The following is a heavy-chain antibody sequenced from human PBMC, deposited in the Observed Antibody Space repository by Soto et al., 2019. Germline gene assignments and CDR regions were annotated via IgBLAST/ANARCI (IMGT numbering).Heavy chain of an antibody. Sequence: QITLKESGPTLVKPTQTLTLTCTFYGFSLSTSGVGVGWIRQPPGKALEWLALIYWEDDKRDSLALKRRLTITKYTSKIQVVLTMTNMDPLDTARYYWVQNYDFWSGLTLDAVDIWGQGTMACVSS. D-gene: IGHD3-3*01. J-gene: IGHJ3*02. CDR2: IYWEDDK. CDR3: VQNYDFWSGLTLDAVDI. CDR1: GFSLSTSGVG. V-gene: IGHV2-5*02.